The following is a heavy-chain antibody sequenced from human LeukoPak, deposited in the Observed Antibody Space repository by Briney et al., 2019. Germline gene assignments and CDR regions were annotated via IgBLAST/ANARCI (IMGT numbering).Heavy chain of an antibody. CDR1: GGSFSGYY. CDR3: ARGRVAYCSSTSCYRTYYYGMDV. Sequence: SETLSLTCAVYGGSFSGYYWSWIRQPPGKGLEWIGEINHSGSTNYNPSLKSRVTISVDTPKNQFSLKLSSVTAADTAVYYCARGRVAYCSSTSCYRTYYYGMDVWGQGTTVTVSS. J-gene: IGHJ6*02. CDR2: INHSGST. D-gene: IGHD2-2*02. V-gene: IGHV4-34*01.